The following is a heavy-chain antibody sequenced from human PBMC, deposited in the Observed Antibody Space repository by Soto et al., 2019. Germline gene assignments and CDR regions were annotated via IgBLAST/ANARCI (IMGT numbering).Heavy chain of an antibody. Sequence: QVQLVQSGAEVKKPGASVKVSCKASGYTFSSYGISWVRQAPGQGLEGMGWISDYNVNTNYAQNLQGRVPMTTETSTSKAYMALRRLRSDDTAVYYCARGGWEFDPWGQGTLVTVSS. CDR2: ISDYNVNT. V-gene: IGHV1-18*01. D-gene: IGHD1-26*01. CDR3: ARGGWEFDP. J-gene: IGHJ5*02. CDR1: GYTFSSYG.